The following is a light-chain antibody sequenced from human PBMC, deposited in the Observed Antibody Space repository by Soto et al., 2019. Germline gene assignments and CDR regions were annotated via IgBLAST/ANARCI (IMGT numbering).Light chain of an antibody. CDR1: QSISYW. Sequence: DIQMTQSPSTLSASVGDRVTITCRASQSISYWLAWYQQKPGKAPKLLISKASTLESGVPSRFSGSGFGTEFTLTISSLQPDDFATYYCQQYSRYYTFGQGTKLGI. CDR2: KAS. J-gene: IGKJ2*01. CDR3: QQYSRYYT. V-gene: IGKV1-5*03.